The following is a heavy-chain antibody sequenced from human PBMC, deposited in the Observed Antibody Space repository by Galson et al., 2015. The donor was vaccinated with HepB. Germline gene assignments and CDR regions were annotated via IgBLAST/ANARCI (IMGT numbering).Heavy chain of an antibody. CDR3: AKDHWEYCGGDCYCDC. Sequence: SLRLSCAASGFTFSSYGMHWVRQAPGKGLEWVAVISYDGSNKYYADSVKGRFTISRDNSKNTLYLQMNSLRAEDTAVYYCAKDHWEYCGGDCYCDCWGQGTLVTVSS. D-gene: IGHD2-21*02. V-gene: IGHV3-30*18. CDR1: GFTFSSYG. CDR2: ISYDGSNK. J-gene: IGHJ4*02.